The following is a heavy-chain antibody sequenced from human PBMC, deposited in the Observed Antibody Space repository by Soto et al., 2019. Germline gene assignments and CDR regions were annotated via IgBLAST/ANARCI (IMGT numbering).Heavy chain of an antibody. CDR1: GFTFSSYG. V-gene: IGHV3-30*18. D-gene: IGHD6-19*01. Sequence: QVQLVESGGGVVQPGRSLRLSCAASGFTFSSYGMHWVRQAPGKGLEWVAVISYDGSNKYYADSVKGRFTISRDNSKNTLYLQMNSLRAEDTAVYYCAKEQASYSGGSGRFDPWGQGTLVTVSS. J-gene: IGHJ5*02. CDR2: ISYDGSNK. CDR3: AKEQASYSGGSGRFDP.